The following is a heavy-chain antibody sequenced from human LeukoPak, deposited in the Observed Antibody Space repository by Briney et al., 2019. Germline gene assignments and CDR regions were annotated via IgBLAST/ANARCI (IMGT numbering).Heavy chain of an antibody. V-gene: IGHV3-21*01. Sequence: GGSLRLSCAASGFTFSSYSMNWVRQAAGKGLEGVSSISSSSSYIYYADSVKGRFTISRDNAKNSLYLQMNSLRAEDTAVYSCARVGCSGGSCYSGQDAFDIWGQGTMVTVSS. CDR1: GFTFSSYS. J-gene: IGHJ3*02. CDR3: ARVGCSGGSCYSGQDAFDI. CDR2: ISSSSSYI. D-gene: IGHD2-15*01.